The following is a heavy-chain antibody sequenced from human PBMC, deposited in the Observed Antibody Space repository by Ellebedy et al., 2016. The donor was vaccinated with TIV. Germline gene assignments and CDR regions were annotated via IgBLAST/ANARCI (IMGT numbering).Heavy chain of an antibody. J-gene: IGHJ4*02. CDR2: IKQDGSET. CDR3: ARSPYTGYADWGFDY. Sequence: GESLKISCAASGFTFSTYSMNWVRQAPGKGLEWVANIKQDGSETYYVDSVKGRFTISRDNAKNSLYLQMNSLRADDTAVYYCARSPYTGYADWGFDYWGQGSLVTVSS. D-gene: IGHD2-2*02. V-gene: IGHV3-7*01. CDR1: GFTFSTYS.